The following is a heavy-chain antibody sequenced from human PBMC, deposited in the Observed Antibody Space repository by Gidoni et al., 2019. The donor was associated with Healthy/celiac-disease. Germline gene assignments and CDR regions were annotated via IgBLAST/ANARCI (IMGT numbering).Heavy chain of an antibody. J-gene: IGHJ4*02. Sequence: EVQLLESGGGLVQPGGSLRLSCAASGFTFSSYAMSWVRQAPGKGLGWVSAISGSGGSTYYADSVKGRFTISRDNSKNTLYLQMNSLRAEDTAVYYCARSSSIAVAGTGDYWGQGTLVTVSS. CDR1: GFTFSSYA. CDR3: ARSSSIAVAGTGDY. D-gene: IGHD6-19*01. CDR2: ISGSGGST. V-gene: IGHV3-23*01.